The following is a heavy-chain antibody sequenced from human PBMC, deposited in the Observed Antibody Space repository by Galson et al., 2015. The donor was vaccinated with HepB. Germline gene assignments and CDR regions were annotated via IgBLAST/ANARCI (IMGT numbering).Heavy chain of an antibody. J-gene: IGHJ5*02. V-gene: IGHV3-23*01. D-gene: IGHD2-2*01. CDR2: ISGSGDST. CDR3: AKGGYCSSTSCYEGSRFDP. Sequence: SLRLSCAASGFTFSSYAMTWVRQAPGKGLEWVSAISGSGDSTYYADSVKGRFTISRDNSKNTLYLQMNSLRAEDTAVYYCAKGGYCSSTSCYEGSRFDPWGQGTLVTVSS. CDR1: GFTFSSYA.